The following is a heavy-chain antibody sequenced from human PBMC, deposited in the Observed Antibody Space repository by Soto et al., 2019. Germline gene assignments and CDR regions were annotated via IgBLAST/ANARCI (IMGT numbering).Heavy chain of an antibody. CDR3: AKDWRIGGSSGWGTLFDY. V-gene: IGHV3-15*01. Sequence: EVQLVESGGGLVKPGGSLRLSCAASGFTFSNAWMSWVRQAPGKGLEWVGRIKSKTDGGTTDYAAPVKGRFTISRDDSKNTLYLQMNSLRAEDTAVYYCAKDWRIGGSSGWGTLFDYWGQGTLVTVSS. J-gene: IGHJ4*02. D-gene: IGHD6-19*01. CDR2: IKSKTDGGTT. CDR1: GFTFSNAW.